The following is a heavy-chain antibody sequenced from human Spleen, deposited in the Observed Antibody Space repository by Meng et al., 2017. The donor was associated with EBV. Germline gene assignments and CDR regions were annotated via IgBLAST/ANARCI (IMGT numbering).Heavy chain of an antibody. Sequence: QGQLVHSGAEVQKPGSSVKVSCKPSGYTFTGYFLHRVRQAPGQGLEWMGRINPNSGGTNYAQKFQGRVTMTRDTSISTAYMELSRLRSDDTAVYYCARDCSSTSCSVDYWGQGTLVTVSS. CDR2: INPNSGGT. CDR1: GYTFTGYF. CDR3: ARDCSSTSCSVDY. V-gene: IGHV1-2*06. J-gene: IGHJ4*02. D-gene: IGHD2-2*01.